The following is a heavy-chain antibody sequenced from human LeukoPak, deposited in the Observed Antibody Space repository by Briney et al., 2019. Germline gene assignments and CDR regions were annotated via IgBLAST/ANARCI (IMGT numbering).Heavy chain of an antibody. V-gene: IGHV3-30-3*01. Sequence: GGSLRLSCAASAVTFSSYWMHWVRQAPGKGLEWVAVISYDGSNKYYADSVKGRFTISRDNSKNTLYLQMNSLRAEDTAVYYCARGPPHIAAAPPVDYWGQGTLVTVSS. CDR1: AVTFSSYW. D-gene: IGHD6-13*01. J-gene: IGHJ4*02. CDR3: ARGPPHIAAAPPVDY. CDR2: ISYDGSNK.